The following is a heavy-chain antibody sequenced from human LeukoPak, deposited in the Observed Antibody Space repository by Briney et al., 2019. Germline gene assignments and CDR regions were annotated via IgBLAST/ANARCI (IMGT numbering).Heavy chain of an antibody. V-gene: IGHV4-39*01. CDR2: FYYSGST. J-gene: IGHJ4*02. Sequence: PSGTLSLTCTVSGGSISSSSYYWGWIRQPPGKGLEWIGSFYYSGSTYYNPSLKSRVTISVDTSKNQFSLKLSSVTAADTAVYYCARQPYYDILTGPPPFDYWGQGTLVTVSS. CDR1: GGSISSSSYY. D-gene: IGHD3-9*01. CDR3: ARQPYYDILTGPPPFDY.